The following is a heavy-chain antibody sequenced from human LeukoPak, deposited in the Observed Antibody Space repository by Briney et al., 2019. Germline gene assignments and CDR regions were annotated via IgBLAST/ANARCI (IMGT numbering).Heavy chain of an antibody. CDR3: ARGPGELGYYYYYYMDV. J-gene: IGHJ6*03. CDR2: IYYSGST. D-gene: IGHD3-16*01. V-gene: IGHV4-39*07. CDR1: GGSISSSSYY. Sequence: SETLSLTCTVSGGSISSSSYYWGWIRQPPGKGLEWIGSIYYSGSTYYNPSLKSRVTISVDTSKNQFSLKLSSVTAADTAVYYCARGPGELGYYYYYYMDVWGKGTTVTVSS.